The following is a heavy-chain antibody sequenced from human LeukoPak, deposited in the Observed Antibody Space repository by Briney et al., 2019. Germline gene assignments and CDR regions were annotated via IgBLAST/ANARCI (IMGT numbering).Heavy chain of an antibody. J-gene: IGHJ4*02. D-gene: IGHD3-22*01. Sequence: GASVKVSCKASGYTFTSYGISWVRQAPGQGLEWMGWISAYNGNTNYAQKLQGRVTMTTDTSTSTAYMELRSLRSDDTAVYYCARVSTYYYDSGGFRNWGQGTLVTVSS. V-gene: IGHV1-18*01. CDR2: ISAYNGNT. CDR3: ARVSTYYYDSGGFRN. CDR1: GYTFTSYG.